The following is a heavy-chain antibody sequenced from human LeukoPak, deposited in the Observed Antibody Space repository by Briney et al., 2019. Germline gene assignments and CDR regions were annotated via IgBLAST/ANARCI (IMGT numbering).Heavy chain of an antibody. CDR3: ASTYYYDSSGYPY. Sequence: AASVKVSCKASGGTFSSYAISWVRQAPGQGLEWMGGIIPIFGTANYAQKFQGRVTITTDESTSTAYMELSSLRSEDTAVYYWASTYYYDSSGYPYWGQGTLVTVSS. J-gene: IGHJ4*02. CDR1: GGTFSSYA. CDR2: IIPIFGTA. D-gene: IGHD3-22*01. V-gene: IGHV1-69*05.